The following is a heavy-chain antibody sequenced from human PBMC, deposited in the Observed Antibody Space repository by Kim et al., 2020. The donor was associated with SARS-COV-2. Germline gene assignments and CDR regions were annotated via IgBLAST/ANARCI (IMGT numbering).Heavy chain of an antibody. CDR1: GFTFSNSW. CDR3: TRGADGDY. CDR2: INSDGRIT. V-gene: IGHV3-74*01. Sequence: GGSLRLSCAASGFTFSNSWMYWVRQGPGKGLVWVARINSDGRITSYANAVRGRFTISRDNAKNTLHLQTSSLRVEDTAVYYCTRGADGDYWGQGTLVTVSS. J-gene: IGHJ4*02.